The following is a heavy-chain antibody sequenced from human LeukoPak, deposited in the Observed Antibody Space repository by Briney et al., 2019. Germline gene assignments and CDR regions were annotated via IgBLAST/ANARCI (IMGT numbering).Heavy chain of an antibody. CDR2: ISYSGST. Sequence: SETLSLTCSISDGSISSYYWSWIRQPPGKGLEWIGYISYSGSTNSNPSLKSRVTISLDTSKNQFSLKLSSVTAADTAVYYCAGHHPRNTVDFWGQGTLVTVSS. CDR3: AGHHPRNTVDF. CDR1: DGSISSYY. V-gene: IGHV4-59*08. J-gene: IGHJ4*02. D-gene: IGHD2/OR15-2a*01.